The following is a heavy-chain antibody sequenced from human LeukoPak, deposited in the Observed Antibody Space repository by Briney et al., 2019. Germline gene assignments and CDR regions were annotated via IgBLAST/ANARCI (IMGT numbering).Heavy chain of an antibody. CDR2: IWYDGSNK. J-gene: IGHJ5*02. V-gene: IGHV3-33*01. Sequence: GGSLRLSCAASGFTFNNYAMHWVRQAPGKGLEWVTTIWYDGSNKYYGDSVKGRFTISRDNSKSTLYLQMNSLRAEDTAVYYCARDKGNHPYNWFDPWGQGTLVTISS. CDR3: ARDKGNHPYNWFDP. CDR1: GFTFNNYA. D-gene: IGHD1-14*01.